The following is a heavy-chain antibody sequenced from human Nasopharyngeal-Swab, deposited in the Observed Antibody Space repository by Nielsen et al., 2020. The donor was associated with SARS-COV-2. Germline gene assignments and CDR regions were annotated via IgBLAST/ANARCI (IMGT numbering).Heavy chain of an antibody. CDR3: ARGGSSSWYSYYYYYMDV. CDR2: INTNTGNP. Sequence: AAVKVSCNASGYTFTSYAMNWVRQAPGQGREGMGWINTNTGNPTYAQGFTGRFVFSLDTSVSTAYLQISSLKAEDTAVYYCARGGSSSWYSYYYYYMDVRGKGTTVTVSS. J-gene: IGHJ6*03. V-gene: IGHV7-4-1*02. CDR1: GYTFTSYA. D-gene: IGHD6-13*01.